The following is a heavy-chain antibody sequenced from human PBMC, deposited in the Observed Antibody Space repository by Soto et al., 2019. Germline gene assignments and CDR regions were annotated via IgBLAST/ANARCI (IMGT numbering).Heavy chain of an antibody. J-gene: IGHJ6*03. CDR1: GYTFTSYA. CDR2: INAGNGNT. D-gene: IGHD2-8*01. Sequence: ASVKVSCKASGYTFTSYAMHWVRQAPGQRLEWMGWINAGNGNTKYSQKFQGRVTITRDTSASTAYMELSSLRSEDTAVYYCARYWTNSRICYYCYMDVWGKGTTVTVSS. CDR3: ARYWTNSRICYYCYMDV. V-gene: IGHV1-3*01.